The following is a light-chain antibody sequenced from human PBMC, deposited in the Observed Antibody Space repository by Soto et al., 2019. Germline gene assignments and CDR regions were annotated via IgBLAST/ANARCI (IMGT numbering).Light chain of an antibody. V-gene: IGKV1-39*01. Sequence: IEVTQYPSSLAASLGDRVTITCRASQTIGTYVNWYRQKSGAAPELLIYDASTLQSGVPSRFRGGASGTDFTLTISSLQLDDFATYYCQQSYNTPLTFGHGSKVDI. CDR1: QTIGTY. CDR3: QQSYNTPLT. CDR2: DAS. J-gene: IGKJ1*01.